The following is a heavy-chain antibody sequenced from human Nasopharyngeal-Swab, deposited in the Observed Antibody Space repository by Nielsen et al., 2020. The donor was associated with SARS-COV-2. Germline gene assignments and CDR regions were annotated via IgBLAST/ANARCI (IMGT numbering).Heavy chain of an antibody. V-gene: IGHV1-2*04. Sequence: ASVKVSCKASGCTFTGYYMHWVRQAPGQGLEWMGWINPNSGGTNYAQKFQGWVTMTRDTSISTAYMELSRLRSDDTAVYYCARSHIVVVTDAFDIWGQGTMVTVSS. CDR1: GCTFTGYY. J-gene: IGHJ3*02. D-gene: IGHD2-21*02. CDR2: INPNSGGT. CDR3: ARSHIVVVTDAFDI.